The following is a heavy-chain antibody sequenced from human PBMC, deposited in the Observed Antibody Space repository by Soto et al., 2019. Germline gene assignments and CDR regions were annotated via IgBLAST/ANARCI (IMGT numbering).Heavy chain of an antibody. D-gene: IGHD2-15*01. CDR1: HGSITSGDYF. CDR2: VHSSGGT. Sequence: SETLSLTCTVSHGSITSGDYFWAWIRQPPGKGLEFIGSVHSSGGTYYSPSLKSRTSISIDKSKNQFSLKLTSVNAGDTAVYFCASVVVGATRQTGSDHWGQGTLVTVSS. J-gene: IGHJ4*02. CDR3: ASVVVGATRQTGSDH. V-gene: IGHV4-39*01.